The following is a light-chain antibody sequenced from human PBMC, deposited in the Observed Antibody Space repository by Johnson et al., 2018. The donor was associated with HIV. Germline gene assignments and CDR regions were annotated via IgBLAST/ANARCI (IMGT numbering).Light chain of an antibody. CDR3: GTWDTSLSGGV. CDR2: ENN. V-gene: IGLV1-51*02. J-gene: IGLJ1*01. CDR1: TSNIGNNY. Sequence: QSVLTQPPSVSAAPGQKVTISCSGSTSNIGNNYVSWYQQLPGTAPKLLIYENNKRPSGIPYRFSGSKSGTSATLGITGLQTGDEADYYCGTWDTSLSGGVFGTGTTVTVL.